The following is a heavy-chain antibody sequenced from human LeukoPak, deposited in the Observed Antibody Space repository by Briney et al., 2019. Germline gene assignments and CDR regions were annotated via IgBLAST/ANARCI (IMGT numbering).Heavy chain of an antibody. J-gene: IGHJ5*02. Sequence: PGGSLRLSCAASGFTFSSYAMHWVRQAPGKGLEWVAVISYDGSNKYYADSVKGRFTISRDNSKNTLYLQMNSLRAEDTAVYYCARGSVAGGLDWFDPWGQGTLVTVSS. CDR3: ARGSVAGGLDWFDP. CDR1: GFTFSSYA. CDR2: ISYDGSNK. D-gene: IGHD6-19*01. V-gene: IGHV3-30-3*01.